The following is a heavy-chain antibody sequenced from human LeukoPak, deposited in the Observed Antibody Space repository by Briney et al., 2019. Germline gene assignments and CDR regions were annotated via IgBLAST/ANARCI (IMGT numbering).Heavy chain of an antibody. Sequence: SETLSLTCAVYGGSFSGYYWSWIRQPPGKGLEWIREINHSGSTNYNPSLKSRVTISVDTSKNQFSLKLSSVTAADTAVYYCARGRTGYSSSWVFDPWGQGTLATVSS. CDR2: INHSGST. J-gene: IGHJ5*02. CDR1: GGSFSGYY. CDR3: ARGRTGYSSSWVFDP. V-gene: IGHV4-34*01. D-gene: IGHD6-13*01.